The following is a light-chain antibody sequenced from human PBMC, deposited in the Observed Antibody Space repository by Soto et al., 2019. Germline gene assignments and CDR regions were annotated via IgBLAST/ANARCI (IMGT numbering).Light chain of an antibody. Sequence: QSVLTQPPSASASLGASVTLTCTLSSGYSDYKVDWYQQGPGKGPRFVMRVGTGGIVESKGDGIPDRFSVLGAGLNRYLTIKNIQEEDESDDHCGADHGSGSNFVYVFGAGTKVTVL. CDR2: VGTGGIVE. V-gene: IGLV9-49*01. CDR3: GADHGSGSNFVYV. CDR1: SGYSDYK. J-gene: IGLJ1*01.